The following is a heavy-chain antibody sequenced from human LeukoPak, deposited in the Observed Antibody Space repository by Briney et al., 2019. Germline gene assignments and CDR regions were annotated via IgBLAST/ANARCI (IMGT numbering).Heavy chain of an antibody. J-gene: IGHJ4*02. CDR3: ARDGDLTPAVPFDY. CDR2: ISSSGSTI. V-gene: IGHV3-48*03. D-gene: IGHD6-25*01. Sequence: GGSVRLSCAASGFTYSNYEMHGFHTAPRKAKARVSYISSSGSTIYYADSVKGRFTISRDKAKNSLYLQMNSLRAEDTAIYYCARDGDLTPAVPFDYWGQGTLVTVSS. CDR1: GFTYSNYE.